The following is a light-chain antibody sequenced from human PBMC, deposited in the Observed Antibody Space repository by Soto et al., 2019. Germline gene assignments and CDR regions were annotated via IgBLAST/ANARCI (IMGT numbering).Light chain of an antibody. J-gene: IGKJ1*01. CDR2: GTS. CDR1: QSVSSN. V-gene: IGKV3-15*01. Sequence: TRSVSPGERSTLSCRASQSVSSNLAWYQQKPGQSPRLLIYGTSTRATGIPARFSGSGSGTEFTLTISSLQSEDFAVYYCHQYNFWPTFGQGTKVDIK. CDR3: HQYNFWPT.